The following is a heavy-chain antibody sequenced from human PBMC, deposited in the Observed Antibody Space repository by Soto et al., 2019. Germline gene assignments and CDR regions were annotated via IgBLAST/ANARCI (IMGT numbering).Heavy chain of an antibody. Sequence: QVQLVQSGADVKKPGASVKVSCKASGYPFTRYGMHWVRQAPGQSLEWLGWINVGLGTTKYSQKFQGRVSLSRDTSANTAYMDLSSLTYEDTAVYYCARGGDLVILPTAPFGPWGQGTLVTVSS. D-gene: IGHD2-15*01. CDR3: ARGGDLVILPTAPFGP. CDR2: INVGLGTT. V-gene: IGHV1-3*01. J-gene: IGHJ5*02. CDR1: GYPFTRYG.